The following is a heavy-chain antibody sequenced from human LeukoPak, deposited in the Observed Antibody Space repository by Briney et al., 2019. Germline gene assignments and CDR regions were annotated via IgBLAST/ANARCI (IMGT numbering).Heavy chain of an antibody. V-gene: IGHV3-23*01. CDR3: AKHQAMIVENGMDV. J-gene: IGHJ6*02. CDR2: ISGSGGST. D-gene: IGHD3-22*01. CDR1: GFTFSSYA. Sequence: GGSLRLSCAASGFTFSSYAMSWVRQAPGKGLEWVSAISGSGGSTYYADSVKGRLTISRDNSKNTLYLQMNSLRAEDTAVYYCAKHQAMIVENGMDVWGQGTTVTVSS.